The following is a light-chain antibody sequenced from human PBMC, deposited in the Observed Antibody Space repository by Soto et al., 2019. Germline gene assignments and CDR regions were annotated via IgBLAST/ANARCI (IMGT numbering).Light chain of an antibody. CDR2: DAS. V-gene: IGKV1-5*01. CDR1: QSICSW. J-gene: IGKJ4*01. CDR3: QQYNSYLLT. Sequence: DIQMTQSPSTLSASVGDRVTITCRASQSICSWLAWYQQKPGKAPKLLIYDASSLESGVPSRFSGSGSGTEFTLTISSLQPDDFATYHCQQYNSYLLTFGGGTKVEIK.